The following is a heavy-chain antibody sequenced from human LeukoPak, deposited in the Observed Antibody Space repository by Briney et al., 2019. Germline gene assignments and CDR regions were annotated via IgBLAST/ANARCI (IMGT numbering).Heavy chain of an antibody. J-gene: IGHJ4*02. CDR3: ARDPVYYDSSGYYPYFDY. Sequence: SETLSLTCTVSGGSINSYWSWIRQPAGKGLEWIGRIYTSGSTNYNPSLKSRVTISVDTSKNQFSLKLSSVTAADTAVYYCARDPVYYDSSGYYPYFDYWGQGTLVTVSS. V-gene: IGHV4-4*07. CDR1: GGSINSY. CDR2: IYTSGST. D-gene: IGHD3-22*01.